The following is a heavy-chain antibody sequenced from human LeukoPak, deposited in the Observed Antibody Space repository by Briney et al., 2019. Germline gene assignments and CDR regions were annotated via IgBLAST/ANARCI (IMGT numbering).Heavy chain of an antibody. J-gene: IGHJ6*02. CDR1: GFTFIRNV. Sequence: PGGSLRLSCAASGFTFIRNVMHWVRQAPGKGLEWVALISYDGNNKFYADSVKGRFTISRDNAKNSLYLQMNSLRAEDTAVYYCVKRGDRPGYYYFGMDVWGQGTTVTVSS. V-gene: IGHV3-30*07. CDR3: VKRGDRPGYYYFGMDV. D-gene: IGHD3-10*01. CDR2: ISYDGNNK.